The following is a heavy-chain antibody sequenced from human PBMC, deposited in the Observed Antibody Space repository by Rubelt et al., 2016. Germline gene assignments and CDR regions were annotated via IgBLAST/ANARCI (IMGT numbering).Heavy chain of an antibody. J-gene: IGHJ4*02. Sequence: QLQLQESGPGLVKPSETLSLTCTVSGGSISSSSYYWGWIRQPPGKGLEWIGTIYYNGNTYYVPSLMSRLTISVDTSKNSFSRRRSSVTAADTAVYYWARLVVTPRLGLDYWGQGTLVTVSS. V-gene: IGHV4-39*02. CDR1: GGSISSSSYY. D-gene: IGHD2-21*02. CDR2: IYYNGNT. CDR3: ARLVVTPRLGLDY.